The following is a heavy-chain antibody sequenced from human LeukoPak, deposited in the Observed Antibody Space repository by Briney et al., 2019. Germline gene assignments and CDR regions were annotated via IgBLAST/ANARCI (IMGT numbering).Heavy chain of an antibody. CDR1: GDSISSYY. Sequence: SETLSLTCTVSGDSISSYYWSWIRQPPGKGLEWIGCIYYSGSTDYNPSLKSRVTISVDSSKRHFSLKLSSVTAADTAVYYCARQSSNYGGIDYWGQGTLVTVSS. V-gene: IGHV4-59*08. CDR3: ARQSSNYGGIDY. CDR2: IYYSGST. J-gene: IGHJ4*02. D-gene: IGHD4-23*01.